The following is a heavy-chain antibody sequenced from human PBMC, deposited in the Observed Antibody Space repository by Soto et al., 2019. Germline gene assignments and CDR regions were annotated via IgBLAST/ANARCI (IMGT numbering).Heavy chain of an antibody. J-gene: IGHJ4*02. D-gene: IGHD2-8*01. CDR2: VSGSGGST. CDR1: GFTFSNSA. Sequence: EVQLLESGGALVQPGGSLPLSCTASGFTFSNSAMGWVRQAPGKGLEWVSGVSGSGGSTYYANSVKGRFSITRDNSRNTVVLQMHSLSAEDTAIYCCATDMSIGVSSGSFDYWGQRTLVTVSS. V-gene: IGHV3-23*01. CDR3: ATDMSIGVSSGSFDY.